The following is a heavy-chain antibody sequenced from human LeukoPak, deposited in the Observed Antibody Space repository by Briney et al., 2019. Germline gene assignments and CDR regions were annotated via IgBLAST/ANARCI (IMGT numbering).Heavy chain of an antibody. D-gene: IGHD3-3*01. J-gene: IGHJ6*03. CDR2: IRSKAYGGTT. V-gene: IGHV3-49*03. CDR1: GFTFGDYA. CDR3: TRGRSGDFWSGYYPSYYYYMDV. Sequence: PGGSLRLSCTASGFTFGDYAMSWFRQAPGKGLEWVGFIRSKAYGGTTEYAASVKGRFTISRDDSKSIAYLQMNSLKTEDTAVYYCTRGRSGDFWSGYYPSYYYYMDVWGKGTTVTVSS.